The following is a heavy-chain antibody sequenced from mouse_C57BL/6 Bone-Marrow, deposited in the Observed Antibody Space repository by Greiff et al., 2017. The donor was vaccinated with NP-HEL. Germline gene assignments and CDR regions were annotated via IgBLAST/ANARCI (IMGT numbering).Heavy chain of an antibody. CDR1: GFTFSDYG. CDR2: ISNLAYSI. J-gene: IGHJ3*01. CDR3: VRQEDYYGSRFAY. D-gene: IGHD1-1*01. V-gene: IGHV5-15*01. Sequence: EVQVVESGGGLVQPGGSLKLSCAASGFTFSDYGMAWVRQAPRKGPEWVAFISNLAYSIYYADTVTGRFTISRENAKNTLYLEMSSLRSEDTAMYYCVRQEDYYGSRFAYWGQGTLVTVSA.